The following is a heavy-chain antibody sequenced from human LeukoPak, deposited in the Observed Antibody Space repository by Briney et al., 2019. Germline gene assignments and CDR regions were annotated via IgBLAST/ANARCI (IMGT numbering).Heavy chain of an antibody. V-gene: IGHV4-30-4*08. CDR1: GGSISSGDYY. J-gene: IGHJ4*02. D-gene: IGHD3-3*01. CDR2: IYYSGST. CDR3: ARVSGLNYDFWSGYPYYFDY. Sequence: SQTLSLTCTVSGGSISSGDYYWSWIRQPPGKGLEWLGYIYYSGSTYYNPSLKSRVIISVDTSKNQFSLKLSSVTAADTAVYYCARVSGLNYDFWSGYPYYFDYWGQGTLVTVSS.